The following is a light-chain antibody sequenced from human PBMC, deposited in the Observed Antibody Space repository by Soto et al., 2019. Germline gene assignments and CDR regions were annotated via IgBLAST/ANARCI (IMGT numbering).Light chain of an antibody. CDR2: DAS. V-gene: IGKV3-11*01. Sequence: EIVLTQSPATLSLFPGERATLSCRASQSVTSYLGWYQQKPGQAPRLLIYDASNRATGIPARFSGSGSGTDFTLTISSLEPEDFAVYYCHQRSNWPPYTVGQGTKVDIK. CDR3: HQRSNWPPYT. CDR1: QSVTSY. J-gene: IGKJ2*01.